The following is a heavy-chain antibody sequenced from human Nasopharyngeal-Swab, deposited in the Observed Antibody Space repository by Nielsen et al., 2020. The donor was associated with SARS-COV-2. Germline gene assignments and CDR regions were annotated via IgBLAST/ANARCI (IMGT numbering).Heavy chain of an antibody. V-gene: IGHV2-70*11. J-gene: IGHJ6*02. Sequence: SGPTLVHPTETLTLTCTFSGFSLYTRGMCVSWIRQPPGKAPEWLARTDWDGDRYYNPSLKTRLTISRDIAKSQVVLTMTNMAPMDTATYYCTREQPSGDYDYYGMDVWGRGTTVTVSS. D-gene: IGHD1-1*01. CDR1: GFSLYTRGMC. CDR2: TDWDGDR. CDR3: TREQPSGDYDYYGMDV.